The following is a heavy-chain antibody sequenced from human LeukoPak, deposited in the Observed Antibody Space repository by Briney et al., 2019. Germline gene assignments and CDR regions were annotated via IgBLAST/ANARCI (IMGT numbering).Heavy chain of an antibody. CDR1: GYTFTGYY. J-gene: IGHJ5*02. Sequence: ASVKVSCKASGYTFTGYYMHWVRQAPGQGLEWMGWINPNSGGTNYAQKFQGRVTMTRDTSISTAYMELSRLRSDDTAVYYCARESFSYYYDSSGPRYNWFDPWGQGTLVTVSS. V-gene: IGHV1-2*02. CDR3: ARESFSYYYDSSGPRYNWFDP. CDR2: INPNSGGT. D-gene: IGHD3-22*01.